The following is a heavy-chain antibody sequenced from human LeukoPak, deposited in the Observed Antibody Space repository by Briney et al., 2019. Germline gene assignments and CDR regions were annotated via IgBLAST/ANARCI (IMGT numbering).Heavy chain of an antibody. CDR2: INTNTGNP. CDR1: GYTFTSYA. V-gene: IGHV7-4-1*02. J-gene: IGHJ4*02. D-gene: IGHD3-22*01. CDR3: ARGITPVITTLFDY. Sequence: ASVKVSCKASGYTFTSYAMNWVRQAPGQGLEWMGWINTNTGNPTYAQGFTGRFVFSLDTSVSTAYLQISSLKAEDTAVYYCARGITPVITTLFDYWGQGTLATVSS.